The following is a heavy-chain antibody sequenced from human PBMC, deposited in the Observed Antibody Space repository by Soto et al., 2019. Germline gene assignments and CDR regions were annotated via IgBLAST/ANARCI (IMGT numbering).Heavy chain of an antibody. CDR2: ISSSGSTI. Sequence: GGSLRLSCAASGFTFSDYYMSWIRQAPGKGLEWVSYISSSGSTIYYADSVKGRFTISRDNAKNSLYRQMNSLRAEDTAVYYCATAPPSGYVRFDYWGQGTLVTVSS. CDR3: ATAPPSGYVRFDY. D-gene: IGHD5-12*01. J-gene: IGHJ4*02. V-gene: IGHV3-11*01. CDR1: GFTFSDYY.